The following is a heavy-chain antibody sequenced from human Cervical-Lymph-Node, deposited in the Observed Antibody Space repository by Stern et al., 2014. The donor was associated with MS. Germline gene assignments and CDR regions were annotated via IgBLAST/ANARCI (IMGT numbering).Heavy chain of an antibody. CDR1: GFALTSAC. CDR3: ARHSIKGYNCCDT. J-gene: IGHJ5*02. V-gene: IGHV1-18*01. CDR2: ISAYNVNT. Sequence: VHLVQSGAELKKPGASVKVSCKASGFALTSACISWVRQAPGQGLEWLGWISAYNVNTNYAQRFQDRVNMTTDTSTSTAYMELRSLRSDDTAVYYCARHSIKGYNCCDTWGQGTLVTVSS. D-gene: IGHD5-24*01.